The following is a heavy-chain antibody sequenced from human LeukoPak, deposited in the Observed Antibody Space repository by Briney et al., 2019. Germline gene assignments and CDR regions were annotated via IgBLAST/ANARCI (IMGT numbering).Heavy chain of an antibody. Sequence: GASVKVSCQASGYTFTGYYMHWVRQAPGQGLEWMGWINPNSGGTNYAQKFQGWVTMTRDTSISTAYMELSRLRSDDTAVYYCARGDPAYGSWSYYNWGFDPWGQGTLVTVSS. J-gene: IGHJ5*02. CDR1: GYTFTGYY. CDR2: INPNSGGT. CDR3: ARGDPAYGSWSYYNWGFDP. D-gene: IGHD3-10*01. V-gene: IGHV1-2*04.